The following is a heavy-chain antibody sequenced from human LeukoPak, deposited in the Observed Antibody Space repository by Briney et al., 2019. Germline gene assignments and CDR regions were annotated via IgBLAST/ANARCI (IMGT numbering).Heavy chain of an antibody. D-gene: IGHD5-18*01. V-gene: IGHV1-69*05. CDR2: IIPIFGTA. J-gene: IGHJ4*02. Sequence: SVKVSCKASGGTFSSYTISWVRQAPGQGLEWMGGIIPIFGTANYAQKFQGRVTITRDTSTSTAYMELSSLRSEDTAVYYCALQSGYSYGNFDYWGQGTLVTVSS. CDR1: GGTFSSYT. CDR3: ALQSGYSYGNFDY.